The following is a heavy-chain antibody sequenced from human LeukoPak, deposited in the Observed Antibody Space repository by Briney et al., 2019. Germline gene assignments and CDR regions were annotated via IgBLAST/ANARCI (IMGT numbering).Heavy chain of an antibody. Sequence: GGSLRLSCAAPGFTFSSYAMSWVRQAPGKGLEWVSAISGSGGSTYYADSVKGRFTISRDNSKNTLYLQMNSLRAEDTAVYYCANNIAAARYYFDYWGQGTLVTVSS. CDR1: GFTFSSYA. V-gene: IGHV3-23*01. CDR2: ISGSGGST. J-gene: IGHJ4*02. CDR3: ANNIAAARYYFDY. D-gene: IGHD6-13*01.